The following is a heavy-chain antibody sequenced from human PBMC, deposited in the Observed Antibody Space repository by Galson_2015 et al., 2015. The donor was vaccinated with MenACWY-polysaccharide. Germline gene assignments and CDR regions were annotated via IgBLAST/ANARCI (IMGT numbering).Heavy chain of an antibody. D-gene: IGHD2-2*01. CDR2: IGGSGSNT. V-gene: IGHV3-23*01. J-gene: IGHJ4*02. Sequence: SLRLSCAASGFTFSNYAMGWVRQAPGKGLEWVSTIGGSGSNTHYADSVKGRFTISRDNFKNTLSLQMNSLRAEDTAVYYCARVRYSTGKYQFDYWGQGTLVAVSS. CDR1: GFTFSNYA. CDR3: ARVRYSTGKYQFDY.